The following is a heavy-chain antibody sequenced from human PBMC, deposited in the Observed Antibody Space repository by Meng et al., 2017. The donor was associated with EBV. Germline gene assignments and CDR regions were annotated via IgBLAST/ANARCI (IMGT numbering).Heavy chain of an antibody. CDR1: GGSFSGYY. CDR2: INHSGST. Sequence: QGQLPQWGAGLLQPSETLSLTCAVYGGSFSGYYWSWIRQPPGKGLEWIGEINHSGSTNYNPSLKGRVTISVDTSKNQFSLKLSSVTAADTAVYYCARGRWLQPGSYFDYWGQGTLVTVSS. V-gene: IGHV4-34*01. CDR3: ARGRWLQPGSYFDY. D-gene: IGHD5-24*01. J-gene: IGHJ4*02.